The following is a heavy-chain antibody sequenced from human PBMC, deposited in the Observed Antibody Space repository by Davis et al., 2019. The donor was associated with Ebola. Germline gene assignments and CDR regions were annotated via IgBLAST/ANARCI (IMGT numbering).Heavy chain of an antibody. CDR1: GFTFSAHD. CDR3: VKERGGSYAFDI. V-gene: IGHV3-30*18. J-gene: IGHJ3*02. Sequence: PGGSLTLSCAPSGFTFSAHDMHWVRQAPGKGLEWVVLTSYDGSKKHYADSVKGRFTISRDNSKNTMYLQMNNVRPEDTAVYYCVKERGGSYAFDIWGQGTMVTVSS. D-gene: IGHD1-26*01. CDR2: TSYDGSKK.